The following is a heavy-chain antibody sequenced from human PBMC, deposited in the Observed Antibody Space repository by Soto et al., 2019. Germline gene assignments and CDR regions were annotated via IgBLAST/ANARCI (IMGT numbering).Heavy chain of an antibody. Sequence: ASVKLSCKASGYSFTSYYMHWVRQAPEQGLEWMGIINPSGGSTSYAQKFQGRVTMTRDTSTSTVYMELSSLRSEDTAVYYCARDYFGARMYGSSFFFDYWGQGTLVTVSS. J-gene: IGHJ4*02. CDR2: INPSGGST. D-gene: IGHD6-6*01. CDR1: GYSFTSYY. V-gene: IGHV1-46*03. CDR3: ARDYFGARMYGSSFFFDY.